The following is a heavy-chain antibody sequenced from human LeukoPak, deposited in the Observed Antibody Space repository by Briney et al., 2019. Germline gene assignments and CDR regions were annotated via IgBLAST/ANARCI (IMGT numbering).Heavy chain of an antibody. CDR2: ISGSGGST. V-gene: IGHV3-23*01. CDR3: ATNSDYDSSGYYYGYFDY. CDR1: GFTFSSYA. Sequence: AGGSLRLSCAASGFTFSSYAMSWVRRAPGKGLEWVSAISGSGGSTYYADSVKGRFTISRDNSKNTLYLQMNSLRAEDTAVYYCATNSDYDSSGYYYGYFDYWGQGTLVTVSS. D-gene: IGHD3-22*01. J-gene: IGHJ4*02.